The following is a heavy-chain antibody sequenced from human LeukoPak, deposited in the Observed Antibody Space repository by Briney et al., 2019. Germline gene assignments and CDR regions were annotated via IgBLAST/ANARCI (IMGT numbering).Heavy chain of an antibody. J-gene: IGHJ4*02. V-gene: IGHV4-30-2*01. D-gene: IGHD3-22*01. Sequence: KPSETLSLTCAVSGGSISSGGYSWSWIRQPPGKGLEWLGYIYHSGSTYYNPSLKSRVTISVDRSKNQFSLKLSSVTAADTAVYYCASSGHYYDSSGYYPDYWGQGTLVTVSS. CDR2: IYHSGST. CDR1: GGSISSGGYS. CDR3: ASSGHYYDSSGYYPDY.